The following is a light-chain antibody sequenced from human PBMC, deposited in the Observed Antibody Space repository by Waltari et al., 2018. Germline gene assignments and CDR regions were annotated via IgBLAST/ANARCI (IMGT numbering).Light chain of an antibody. CDR1: QSLVQSDGNTF. J-gene: IGKJ2*01. CDR2: KVS. Sequence: DVVMTQYPLSLAVTLGQPASISCWSSQSLVQSDGNTFLNWFHQRPGQSPRRLIYKVSNRESGVPDRFSGSGSGTAFTLKISRVEAEDVGIFYCLQSSQWPYAFGQGTKLEIK. V-gene: IGKV2-30*02. CDR3: LQSSQWPYA.